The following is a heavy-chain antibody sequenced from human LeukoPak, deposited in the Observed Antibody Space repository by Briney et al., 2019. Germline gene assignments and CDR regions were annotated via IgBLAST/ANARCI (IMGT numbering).Heavy chain of an antibody. CDR1: GGTFSSYA. D-gene: IGHD3-22*01. V-gene: IGHV1-69*13. CDR3: ARDPPFEFDSSGFFDY. J-gene: IGHJ4*02. CDR2: IIPIFGTA. Sequence: SVKVSCKASGGTFSSYAISWVRQAPGQGLEWMGGIIPIFGTANYAQKFQGRVTITADESTSTAYMELSSLRSEDTAVYYCARDPPFEFDSSGFFDYWGQGTLVTVSS.